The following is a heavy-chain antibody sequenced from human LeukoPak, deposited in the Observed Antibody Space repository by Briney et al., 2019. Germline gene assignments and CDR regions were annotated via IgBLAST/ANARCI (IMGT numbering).Heavy chain of an antibody. J-gene: IGHJ4*02. V-gene: IGHV3-66*02. CDR1: GFTVSSNY. CDR3: ARAIRGVNTLDY. CDR2: IYSGGST. D-gene: IGHD3-10*01. Sequence: GGSLRLSCAASGFTVSSNYMNWVRQAPGKGLEWVSVIYSGGSTYYADSVKGRFTISRDNSKNTLYLQINSLRAEDTGVYYCARAIRGVNTLDYWGQGTLVTVSS.